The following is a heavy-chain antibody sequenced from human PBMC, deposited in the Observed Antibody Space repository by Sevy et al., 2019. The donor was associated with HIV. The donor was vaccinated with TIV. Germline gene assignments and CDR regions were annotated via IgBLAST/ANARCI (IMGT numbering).Heavy chain of an antibody. Sequence: GGSLRLSCAGSGLSLSDNYMNWVRQAPGKGLELVSVCYSDGRTYYADSVKGRFTISRDNSKNTLYLHMSNLRPEDTAVYYCARDRYYDASGYYYYYYGMDVWGQGTTVTVSS. V-gene: IGHV3-66*01. CDR3: ARDRYYDASGYYYYYYGMDV. D-gene: IGHD3-22*01. J-gene: IGHJ6*02. CDR1: GLSLSDNY. CDR2: CYSDGRT.